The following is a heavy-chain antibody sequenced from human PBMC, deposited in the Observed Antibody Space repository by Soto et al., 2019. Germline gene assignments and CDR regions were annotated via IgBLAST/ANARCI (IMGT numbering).Heavy chain of an antibody. CDR3: ARAHYGPSGYYFDS. D-gene: IGHD3-22*01. CDR1: GDSISSGGYS. J-gene: IGHJ4*02. Sequence: QVQLQESGSGLVKPSQTLSLTCTVSGDSISSGGYSWSWIRQPPQKGLEWIGYIYHTGSTSYSPSLKSRVTISVDKSKNQFYLNLNSVTAADTAIYYCARAHYGPSGYYFDSWGQGTLFTVSS. CDR2: IYHTGST. V-gene: IGHV4-30-2*01.